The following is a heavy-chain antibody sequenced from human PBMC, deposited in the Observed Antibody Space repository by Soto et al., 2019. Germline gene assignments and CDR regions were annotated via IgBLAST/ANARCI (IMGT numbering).Heavy chain of an antibody. V-gene: IGHV1-46*01. CDR2: INPSGGST. CDR3: ASAPPYSSSWYYYGMDV. Sequence: ASVKVSCKASGYTFTSYYMHWVRQAPGQGLEWMGIINPSGGSTSYAQKFQGRVTMTRDTSTSTVYMELSSLRSEDTAVYYCASAPPYSSSWYYYGMDVWGQGTTVTAP. CDR1: GYTFTSYY. J-gene: IGHJ6*02. D-gene: IGHD6-13*01.